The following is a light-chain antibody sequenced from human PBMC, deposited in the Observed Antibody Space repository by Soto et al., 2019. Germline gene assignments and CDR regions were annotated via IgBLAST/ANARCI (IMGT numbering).Light chain of an antibody. J-gene: IGLJ1*01. Sequence: QSALTQPASVSGSPGQSITISCTGTSSDVGNYNLVSWYQQHPGKAPKLMIYEGSKRPSGVSNRFSGSKSGNTASLTISILQAEDEADYYCASFTTSSTRVFGTGTKLTVL. CDR1: SSDVGNYNL. CDR3: ASFTTSSTRV. CDR2: EGS. V-gene: IGLV2-14*02.